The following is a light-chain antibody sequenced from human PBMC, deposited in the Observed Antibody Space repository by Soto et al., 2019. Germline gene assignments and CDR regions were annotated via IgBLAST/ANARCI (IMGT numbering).Light chain of an antibody. Sequence: IQLTQSPSSLSASVGDRVTITCQASRGISSYLAWYQQKPGKPPKLLVYSASTLQSGVPSRFSGSESWPDFTLTISSLQPEDFATYYCQQYRTYPLTFGGGTKVDI. CDR3: QQYRTYPLT. J-gene: IGKJ4*01. V-gene: IGKV1-9*01. CDR1: RGISSY. CDR2: SAS.